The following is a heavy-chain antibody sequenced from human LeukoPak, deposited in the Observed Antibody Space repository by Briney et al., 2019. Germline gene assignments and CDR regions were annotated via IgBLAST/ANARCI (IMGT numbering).Heavy chain of an antibody. J-gene: IGHJ6*02. CDR1: GFTFSSYA. CDR2: ISGSGGST. V-gene: IGHV3-23*01. Sequence: GGSLRLSCAASGFTFSSYAMSWVRQAPGKGLEWVSAISGSGGSTYYADSVKGRFTISRHNSKNTLYLQMNSLRAEDTAVYYCARGFGWFGELFPLYYGMDVWGQGTTVTVSS. CDR3: ARGFGWFGELFPLYYGMDV. D-gene: IGHD3-10*01.